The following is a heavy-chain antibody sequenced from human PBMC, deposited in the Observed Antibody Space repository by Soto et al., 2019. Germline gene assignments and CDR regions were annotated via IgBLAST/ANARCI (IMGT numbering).Heavy chain of an antibody. Sequence: VSVTVSCKASGYPFTSYYMHWVRQAPGNGLEWMGIINSRGGSTSYTQKFQSIVTMTRDTSTSSVYMGLSSRRSEDTAVFCCAGRAAVAETYYYYGMDVWGQGTTVTVSS. CDR1: GYPFTSYY. D-gene: IGHD6-19*01. V-gene: IGHV1-46*01. CDR2: INSRGGST. CDR3: AGRAAVAETYYYYGMDV. J-gene: IGHJ6*02.